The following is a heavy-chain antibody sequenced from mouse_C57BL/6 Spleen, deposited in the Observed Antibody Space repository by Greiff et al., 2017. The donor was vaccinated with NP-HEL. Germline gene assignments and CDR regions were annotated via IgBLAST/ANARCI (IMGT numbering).Heavy chain of an antibody. CDR2: IHPNSGST. J-gene: IGHJ1*03. CDR1: GYTFTSYW. CDR3: ARGDGSHWYFDV. V-gene: IGHV1-64*01. Sequence: VQLQQPGAELVKPGASVKLSCKASGYTFTSYWMHWVKQRPGQGLEWIGMIHPNSGSTNYNEKFKSKATLTVDQSSSTAYMQLSSLTSEDSAVYYCARGDGSHWYFDVWGTGTTVTVSS. D-gene: IGHD1-1*01.